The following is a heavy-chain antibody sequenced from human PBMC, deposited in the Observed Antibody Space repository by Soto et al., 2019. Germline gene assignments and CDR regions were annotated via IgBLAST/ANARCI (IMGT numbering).Heavy chain of an antibody. V-gene: IGHV3-33*01. CDR1: GFNFSTYA. CDR3: ARDPPGDYGFYFDY. CDR2: IWYDGSIQ. Sequence: QVQLVESGGGVVQPGGSLRLSCAASGFNFSTYAMDWVRQAPGRGLEWVAVIWYDGSIQYYADSVKGRFTISRDNSKNTVSLQMNSLQAEDTAVYYCARDPPGDYGFYFDYWGQGTLVTVSP. D-gene: IGHD4-17*01. J-gene: IGHJ4*02.